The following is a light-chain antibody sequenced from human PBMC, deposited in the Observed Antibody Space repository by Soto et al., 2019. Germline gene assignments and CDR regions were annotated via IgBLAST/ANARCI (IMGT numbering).Light chain of an antibody. J-gene: IGKJ4*01. Sequence: DIQMTQSPSSLSASVGARVTITCRASQDISKNLAWYQQIPGKAPKLLIFAASTLQSGVPSRFSASGSGTYFILTVGGLQPEDAATYYCQQTKGFPLTFGGGTKVDIK. CDR2: AAS. CDR1: QDISKN. V-gene: IGKV1-12*01. CDR3: QQTKGFPLT.